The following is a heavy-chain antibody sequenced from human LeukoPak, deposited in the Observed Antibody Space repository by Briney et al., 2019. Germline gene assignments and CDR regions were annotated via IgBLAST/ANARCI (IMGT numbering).Heavy chain of an antibody. CDR2: INWNGGST. CDR1: GFTFDDYG. Sequence: GGSLRLSCAASGFTFDDYGMSWVRQAPGKGLEWVSGINWNGGSTGYADSVKGRFTISRDNAKNSLYLQMNSLRAEDTALYHCARRGDSTADWYFDHWGRGTLVTVSS. V-gene: IGHV3-20*01. CDR3: ARRGDSTADWYFDH. J-gene: IGHJ2*01. D-gene: IGHD1-26*01.